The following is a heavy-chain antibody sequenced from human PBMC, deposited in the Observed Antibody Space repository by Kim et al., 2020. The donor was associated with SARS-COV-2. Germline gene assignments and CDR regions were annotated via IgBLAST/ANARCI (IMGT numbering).Heavy chain of an antibody. CDR2: T. CDR3: ARMNSGYEFNY. Sequence: TSYAQKFQGRVTMTRDTSTSTVYMELSSLRSEDTAVYYCARMNSGYEFNYWGQGTLVTVSS. D-gene: IGHD5-12*01. J-gene: IGHJ4*02. V-gene: IGHV1-46*01.